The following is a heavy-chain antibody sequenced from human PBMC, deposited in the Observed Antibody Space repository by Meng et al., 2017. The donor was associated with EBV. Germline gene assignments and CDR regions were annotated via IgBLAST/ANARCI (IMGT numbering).Heavy chain of an antibody. CDR2: IYWDDDK. V-gene: IGHV2-5*02. D-gene: IGHD6-13*01. J-gene: IGHJ5*02. CDR3: AHRRDEYSSSWYGWFDP. CDR1: GFSLSTSGVG. Sequence: QIPLNESGPTLVKPTQTLTLTCTFSGFSLSTSGVGVGWIRQPPGKALEWLALIYWDDDKRYSPSLKSRLTITKDTSKNQVVLTMTNMDPVDTATYYCAHRRDEYSSSWYGWFDPWGQGTLVTVSS.